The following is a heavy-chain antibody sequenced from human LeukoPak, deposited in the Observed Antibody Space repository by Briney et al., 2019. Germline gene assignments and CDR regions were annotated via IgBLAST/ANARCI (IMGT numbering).Heavy chain of an antibody. CDR2: ISSSTGYI. CDR3: ARDPDSTSV. D-gene: IGHD2-2*01. Sequence: PGVSLRLSCEASVFTFSDYTMNWVRQARGKGLEWVSSISSSTGYIYYADSVKGRFTISRDNAKNSLYLQMNSLSAEDTAVYYCARDPDSTSVWGQGTLVTVSS. J-gene: IGHJ4*02. CDR1: VFTFSDYT. V-gene: IGHV3-21*01.